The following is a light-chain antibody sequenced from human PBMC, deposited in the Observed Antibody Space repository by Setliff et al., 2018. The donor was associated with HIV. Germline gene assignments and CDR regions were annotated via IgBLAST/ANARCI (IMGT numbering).Light chain of an antibody. J-gene: IGLJ1*01. V-gene: IGLV2-23*02. Sequence: QSVLTQPASVSGSPGQSITISCTGTNSDVGSYNLVSWYQQHPGKAPKLMIYDVSKRPSGVSSRFSGSKSGNAASLTISGLQAEDEADYYCATWDDSLNGYVFGTGTKVTVL. CDR2: DVS. CDR1: NSDVGSYNL. CDR3: ATWDDSLNGYV.